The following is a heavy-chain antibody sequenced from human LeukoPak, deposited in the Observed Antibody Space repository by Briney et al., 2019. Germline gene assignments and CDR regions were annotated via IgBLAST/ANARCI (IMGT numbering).Heavy chain of an antibody. V-gene: IGHV4-59*08. CDR2: IYDSGST. Sequence: SETLSLTCSVSGGSISSYYWSWIRQPPGKGLEWIGYIYDSGSTNYNPSLKSRVTISVDTSKNQFSLKLSSVTAADTAVYYCARVPGPFDYWGQGTLVTVSS. CDR1: GGSISSYY. CDR3: ARVPGPFDY. J-gene: IGHJ4*02.